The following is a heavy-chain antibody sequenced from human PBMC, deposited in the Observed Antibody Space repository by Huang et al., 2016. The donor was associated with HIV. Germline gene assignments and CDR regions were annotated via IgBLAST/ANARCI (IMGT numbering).Heavy chain of an antibody. CDR3: AMGYGPFDF. D-gene: IGHD5-18*01. J-gene: IGHJ4*02. V-gene: IGHV3-48*01. CDR1: GFTFGSYS. Sequence: EVHLVESGGGLVQPGGSLRLSCAASGFTFGSYSMNWVRQKPGKGVELVSYISSTGSAKYYADSVKDRFTISRDNANNSLYLQMNSLRAEDAGVYFCAMGYGPFDFWGQGTLVTVSS. CDR2: ISSTGSAK.